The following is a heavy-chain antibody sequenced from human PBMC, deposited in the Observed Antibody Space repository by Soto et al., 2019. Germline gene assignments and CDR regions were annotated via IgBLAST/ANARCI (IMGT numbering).Heavy chain of an antibody. CDR3: AKYPEYSVYDGSYFDS. D-gene: IGHD5-12*01. J-gene: IGHJ4*02. CDR2: ISGTGGTS. CDR1: GFTFTTYA. V-gene: IGHV3-23*01. Sequence: PGGSLRLSCVASGFTFTTYAMRWVRQAPGKGLEWVSGISGTGGTSYYAGSVKGRFTISRDSSKSTLYLQMNSLRAEDTAVYYCAKYPEYSVYDGSYFDSWGQGTLVTVSS.